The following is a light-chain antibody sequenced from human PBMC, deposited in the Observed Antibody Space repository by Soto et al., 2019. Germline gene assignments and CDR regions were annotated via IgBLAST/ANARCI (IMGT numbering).Light chain of an antibody. CDR2: KAS. J-gene: IGKJ1*01. V-gene: IGKV1-5*03. Sequence: DIQMTQSPSTLSAAVGDRVTITCRARQSLNSWLAWYQHKPGKAPKILIHKASILASGVPSRFSGSDSGSEFTLTISSLQPDDFATYYCQQYIGYSGMFGQGTKVDIK. CDR3: QQYIGYSGM. CDR1: QSLNSW.